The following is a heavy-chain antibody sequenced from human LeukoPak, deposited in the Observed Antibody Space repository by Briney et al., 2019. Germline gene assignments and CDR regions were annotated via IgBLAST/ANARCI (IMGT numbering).Heavy chain of an antibody. Sequence: ASVKVSCTASGYTFISYDINWVRQASGHGLEWMGWMNPNNGRTGYAQKFQGRVTMTRNSSISTVYMELNTLRSEDTAVYYCARGSWITGTMSYYYHMDVWGKGITVTVSS. D-gene: IGHD1-7*01. J-gene: IGHJ6*03. V-gene: IGHV1-8*01. CDR3: ARGSWITGTMSYYYHMDV. CDR2: MNPNNGRT. CDR1: GYTFISYD.